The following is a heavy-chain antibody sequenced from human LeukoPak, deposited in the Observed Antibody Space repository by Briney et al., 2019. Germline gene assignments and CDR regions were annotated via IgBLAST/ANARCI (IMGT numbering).Heavy chain of an antibody. J-gene: IGHJ2*01. CDR3: ARGVHGDYRWYFDL. D-gene: IGHD4-17*01. CDR2: IYYSGST. V-gene: IGHV4-59*02. CDR1: GFTVSSNS. Sequence: PGGSLRLSCTVSGFTVSSNSMSWVRQAPGKGLEWIGYIYYSGSTNYNPSLKSRVIISVDTSKNKFSLKLSAVTAADTAVYYCARGVHGDYRWYFDLWGRGTLVTVSS.